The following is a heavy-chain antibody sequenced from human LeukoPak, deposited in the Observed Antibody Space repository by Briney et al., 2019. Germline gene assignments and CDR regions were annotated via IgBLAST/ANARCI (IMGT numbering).Heavy chain of an antibody. Sequence: ASVKVSCKASGYTFTGYYIHWVRQAPGQGLEWVGWIYPNSGDTSYAQKFQGRVTMTRDTSISTAYMELSRLRSDDTAVYYCAREATVGGYWGQGTLVTVSS. V-gene: IGHV1-2*02. D-gene: IGHD3-16*01. CDR1: GYTFTGYY. CDR2: IYPNSGDT. J-gene: IGHJ4*02. CDR3: AREATVGGY.